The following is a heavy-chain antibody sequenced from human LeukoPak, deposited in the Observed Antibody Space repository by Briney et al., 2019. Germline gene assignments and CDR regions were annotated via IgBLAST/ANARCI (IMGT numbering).Heavy chain of an antibody. Sequence: SETLSLTCAVYGGSFSDYYWSWIRQPPGKGLEWIGEINHSGSTNYNPSLKSRVTISVDTSKNQFSLKLSSVTAADTAVYYCARPNREWLASGWFDPWGQGTLVTVSS. CDR3: ARPNREWLASGWFDP. D-gene: IGHD3-3*01. J-gene: IGHJ5*02. V-gene: IGHV4-34*01. CDR2: INHSGST. CDR1: GGSFSDYY.